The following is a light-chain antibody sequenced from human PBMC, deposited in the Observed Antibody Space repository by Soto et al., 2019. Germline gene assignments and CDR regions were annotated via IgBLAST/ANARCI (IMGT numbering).Light chain of an antibody. Sequence: QSALTQPASVSGSPGQSITISCTGTSSDVGSYNLVSWFQHHPGKAPKLMIYEDSKRPSGVSNRFSGSKSGNTASLTISGLQAEDDADYFCCSYAGSGTDVFGTGTKVTV. CDR1: SSDVGSYNL. J-gene: IGLJ1*01. CDR2: EDS. CDR3: CSYAGSGTDV. V-gene: IGLV2-23*01.